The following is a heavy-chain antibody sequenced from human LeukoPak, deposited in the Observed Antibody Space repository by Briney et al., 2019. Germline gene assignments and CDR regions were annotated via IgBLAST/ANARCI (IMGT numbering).Heavy chain of an antibody. CDR3: ARGETSYGK. Sequence: PGGSLRLSCAASGFTFSSFAMSWVRQAPGKGLEWVSAIGGSGGSTYYADSVKGRFTISRDNAKNSLYLQMNSLRAEDTAVYYCARGETSYGKWGQGTLVTVSS. V-gene: IGHV3-23*01. J-gene: IGHJ4*02. D-gene: IGHD1-14*01. CDR2: IGGSGGST. CDR1: GFTFSSFA.